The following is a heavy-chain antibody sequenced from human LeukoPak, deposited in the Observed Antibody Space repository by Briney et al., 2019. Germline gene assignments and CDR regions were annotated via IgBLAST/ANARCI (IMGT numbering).Heavy chain of an antibody. J-gene: IGHJ6*03. D-gene: IGHD1-26*01. V-gene: IGHV4-59*01. CDR1: GGPISSYY. Sequence: SETLSLTCTVSGGPISSYYWSWIRQPPGKGLGWIGYIYYSGSTNYNPSLKSRVTISVDTSKNQFSLKLSSVTAADTAVYYCARDNWVGATSGGPHYYCYMDVWGKGTTVTVSS. CDR3: ARDNWVGATSGGPHYYCYMDV. CDR2: IYYSGST.